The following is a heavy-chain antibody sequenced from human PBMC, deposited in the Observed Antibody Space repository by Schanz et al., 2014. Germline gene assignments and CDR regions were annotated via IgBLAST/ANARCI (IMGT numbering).Heavy chain of an antibody. Sequence: QLVGSGGGLIQPGGSLRLSCTASGFAFSVYGMHWVRQAPGKGPEWVAVIWSDGSTKYYADSVKGRFTISRDNSKNTLYLHMNTLRSEDTAVYYCAKDSTHIDIVLVPTAIDYWGQGTLVTVSS. CDR2: IWSDGSTK. D-gene: IGHD2-2*01. J-gene: IGHJ4*02. CDR3: AKDSTHIDIVLVPTAIDY. CDR1: GFAFSVYG. V-gene: IGHV3-30*02.